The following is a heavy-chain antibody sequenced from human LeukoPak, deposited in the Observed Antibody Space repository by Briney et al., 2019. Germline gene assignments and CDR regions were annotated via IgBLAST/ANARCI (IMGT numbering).Heavy chain of an antibody. CDR3: AKVSDGYLYYFDC. V-gene: IGHV3-23*01. Sequence: GGSLRLSCAASGFTFSSYAMSWVRQAPGKGLEWVPGISGSGGSTYYADSVKGRFTISRDNSKNTLYLQMNSLRAEDTAVYYCAKVSDGYLYYFDCWGQGTLVTVSS. D-gene: IGHD5-18*01. CDR1: GFTFSSYA. J-gene: IGHJ4*02. CDR2: ISGSGGST.